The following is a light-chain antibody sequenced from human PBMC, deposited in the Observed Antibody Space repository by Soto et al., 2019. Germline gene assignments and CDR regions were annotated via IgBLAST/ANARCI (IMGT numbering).Light chain of an antibody. J-gene: IGLJ1*01. CDR3: KSYAGSNTYV. CDR1: NSNIGADYG. Sequence: QSVLTQPPSVSGAPGQRVTISCTGTNSNIGADYGVQWYQQFPGTAPKLLIYANNNRPSGVSDRFSGSKSATSASLAITGLQPGDEGDYFCKSYAGSNTYVFGSGTQLTVL. V-gene: IGLV1-40*01. CDR2: ANN.